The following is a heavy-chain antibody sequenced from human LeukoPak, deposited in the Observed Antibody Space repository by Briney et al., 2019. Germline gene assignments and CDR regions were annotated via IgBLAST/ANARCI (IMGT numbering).Heavy chain of an antibody. Sequence: TGGSLRLSCAASGFTFSSYWMHWVRQAPGKGLVWVSRINSDGSSTIYADSVKGRFTISRDNAKNTLYLPMNSLRAEDTTVYYCARVMGSGWYDYWGQGTLVTVSS. V-gene: IGHV3-74*01. J-gene: IGHJ4*02. CDR2: INSDGSST. D-gene: IGHD6-19*01. CDR3: ARVMGSGWYDY. CDR1: GFTFSSYW.